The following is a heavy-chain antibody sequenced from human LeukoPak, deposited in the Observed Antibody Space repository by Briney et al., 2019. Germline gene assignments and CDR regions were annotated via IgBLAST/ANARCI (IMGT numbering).Heavy chain of an antibody. CDR1: GGTFSSYA. V-gene: IGHV1-69*06. D-gene: IGHD2-15*01. CDR2: IIPIFGTA. Sequence: SVKVSCKASGGTFSSYAISWVRQAPGQGLEWMGGIIPIFGTANYAQKFQGRVTITADKSTSTAYMVLSSLRSEDTAVYYCAGRHGSRSFDLWGRGTLVTVSS. J-gene: IGHJ2*01. CDR3: AGRHGSRSFDL.